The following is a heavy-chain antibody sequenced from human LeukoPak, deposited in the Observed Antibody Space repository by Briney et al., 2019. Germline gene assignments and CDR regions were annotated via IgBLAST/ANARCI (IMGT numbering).Heavy chain of an antibody. Sequence: ASVKVSCKVSGYTLTELSMHWVRQAPGKGLEWMGGFDPEDGETIYAQKFQGRVTMTEDTSTDTAYMELRSLRSDDTAVYYCARDLAHVVTAPCFDYWGQGTLVTVSS. CDR2: FDPEDGET. V-gene: IGHV1-24*01. CDR3: ARDLAHVVTAPCFDY. CDR1: GYTLTELS. J-gene: IGHJ4*02. D-gene: IGHD2-15*01.